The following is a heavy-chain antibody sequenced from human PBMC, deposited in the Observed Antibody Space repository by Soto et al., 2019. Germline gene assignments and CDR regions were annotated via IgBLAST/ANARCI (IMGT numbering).Heavy chain of an antibody. CDR2: IIPIFGTA. J-gene: IGHJ3*02. CDR1: GGTFSSYA. Sequence: QVQLVQSGAEVKKPGSSVKVSCKASGGTFSSYAISWVRQAPGQGLEWMGGIIPIFGTANYAQKFQGRVTITADESTSTAYMELSSLRSEDTAVYYCATNYGGNRYTRVAFDIWGQGSMVTGSS. D-gene: IGHD4-17*01. V-gene: IGHV1-69*12. CDR3: ATNYGGNRYTRVAFDI.